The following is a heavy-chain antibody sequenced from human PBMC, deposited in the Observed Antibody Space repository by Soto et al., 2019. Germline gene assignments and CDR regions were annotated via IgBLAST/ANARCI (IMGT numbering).Heavy chain of an antibody. D-gene: IGHD6-13*01. Sequence: GGSVRLSCAASGFTFSSYWMHWVRQAPGKGLVWVSRITPDGSGTSYADSVKGRFTISRDNAKNSLYLQMNSLRADDTAVYYCARGIAAAGPKLDYWGQGTLVTVSS. CDR3: ARGIAAAGPKLDY. CDR1: GFTFSSYW. CDR2: ITPDGSGT. V-gene: IGHV3-74*01. J-gene: IGHJ4*02.